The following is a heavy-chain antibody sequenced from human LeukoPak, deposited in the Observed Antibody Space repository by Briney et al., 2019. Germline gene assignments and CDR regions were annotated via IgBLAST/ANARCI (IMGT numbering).Heavy chain of an antibody. J-gene: IGHJ4*02. D-gene: IGHD6-6*01. CDR2: INHSGST. V-gene: IGHV4-34*01. CDR3: ARTSLLDY. CDR1: SGSFSGYY. Sequence: PSETLSLTCAVYSGSFSGYYWSWIRQPPGKGLEWIGEINHSGSTNYNPSLKSRVTISVDTSKNQFSLKLSSVTAADTAVYYCARTSLLDYWGQGTLVTVSS.